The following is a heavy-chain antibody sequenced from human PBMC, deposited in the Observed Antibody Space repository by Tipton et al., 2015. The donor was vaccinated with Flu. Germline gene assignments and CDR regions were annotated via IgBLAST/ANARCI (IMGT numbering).Heavy chain of an antibody. D-gene: IGHD3-3*01. J-gene: IGHJ5*02. CDR2: IFHSGST. CDR3: ARVSPGVESWFDP. Sequence: LRLSCSVSGDSMTSSRYYWGWIRQPPGKGLEWIGSIFHSGSTYYNPSLNSRVTISVDTSKNQFSLKRISVTAADTAVYYCARVSPGVESWFDPWGQGTLVTVSS. CDR1: GDSMTSSRYY. V-gene: IGHV4-39*07.